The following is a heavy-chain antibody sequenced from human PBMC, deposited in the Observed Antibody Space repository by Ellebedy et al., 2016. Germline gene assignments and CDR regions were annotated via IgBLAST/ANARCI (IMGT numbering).Heavy chain of an antibody. D-gene: IGHD2-15*01. CDR2: ISSSGTYV. V-gene: IGHV3-21*01. J-gene: IGHJ4*02. Sequence: GESLKISXAASGFTFSTYAMFWVRQAPGKGLEWVSSISSSGTYVYYADSLKDRFTISRDNAKNTLYLQMNSLRAEDTAVYHCARGYCSGGSCYGAGFDYWGQGTLVTVSS. CDR3: ARGYCSGGSCYGAGFDY. CDR1: GFTFSTYA.